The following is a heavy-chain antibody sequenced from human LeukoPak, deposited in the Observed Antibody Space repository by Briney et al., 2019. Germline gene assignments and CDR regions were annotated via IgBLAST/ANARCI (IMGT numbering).Heavy chain of an antibody. D-gene: IGHD1-1*01. Sequence: SETLSLTCAVYGGSFSGYYWSWIRQPPGKGLESIGEIDHSGSTNYNPSLKSRVTISVDTSKNQFSLKLSSVTAADTAVYYCASQVRLERRYYYYSMDVWGKGTTVTVSS. V-gene: IGHV4-34*01. CDR3: ASQVRLERRYYYYSMDV. CDR1: GGSFSGYY. J-gene: IGHJ6*03. CDR2: IDHSGST.